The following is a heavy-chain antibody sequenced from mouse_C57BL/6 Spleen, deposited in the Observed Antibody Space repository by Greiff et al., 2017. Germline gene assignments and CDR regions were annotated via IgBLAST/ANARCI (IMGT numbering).Heavy chain of an antibody. Sequence: EVKLMESGGGLVKPGGSLKLSCAASGFTFSDYGMHWVRQAPEKGLEWVAYISSGSSTIYYADTVKGRFTISRDNAKDTLFLQMTSLRSEDTAMYYCARRDFAYWGQGTLVTVSA. CDR3: ARRDFAY. J-gene: IGHJ3*01. CDR1: GFTFSDYG. V-gene: IGHV5-17*01. CDR2: ISSGSSTI.